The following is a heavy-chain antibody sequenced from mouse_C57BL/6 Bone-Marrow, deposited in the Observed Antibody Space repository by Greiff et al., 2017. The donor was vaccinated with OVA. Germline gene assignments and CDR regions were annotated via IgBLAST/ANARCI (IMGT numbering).Heavy chain of an antibody. Sequence: QVQLQQSGAELVKPGASVKLSCKASGYTFTEYTIHWVKQRSGQGLEWIGWFYPGSGSIKYNEKFKDKATLTADKSSSTAYMELSRLTSEDSVVYFCTRDEEGGDYYGSSYCAMDYWGQGTSVTVSS. J-gene: IGHJ4*01. CDR3: TRDEEGGDYYGSSYCAMDY. D-gene: IGHD1-1*01. CDR2: FYPGSGSI. CDR1: GYTFTEYT. V-gene: IGHV1-62-2*01.